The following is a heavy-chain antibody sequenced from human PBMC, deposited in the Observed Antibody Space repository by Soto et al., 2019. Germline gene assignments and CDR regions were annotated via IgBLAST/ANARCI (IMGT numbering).Heavy chain of an antibody. CDR3: TTIVRRIVGATIEQFDY. V-gene: IGHV3-15*07. J-gene: IGHJ4*02. Sequence: GGSLRLSCAASGFTFSNAWMNWVRQAPGKGLEWVGRIKSKTDGGTTDYAAPVKGRFTISRDDSKNTLYLQMNSLKTEDTAVYYCTTIVRRIVGATIEQFDYWGQGTLVTVSS. CDR1: GFTFSNAW. D-gene: IGHD1-26*01. CDR2: IKSKTDGGTT.